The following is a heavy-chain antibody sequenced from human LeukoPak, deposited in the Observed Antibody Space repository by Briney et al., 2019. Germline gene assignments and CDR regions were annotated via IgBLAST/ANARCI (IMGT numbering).Heavy chain of an antibody. Sequence: GGSLRLSCAASGFTFSSYGMHWVRQAPGKGLEWVAFIRYDGSNKYYADSVKGRFTISRDNSKNTLYLQMNSLRAEDTAVYYCAKDYYYDSSGTEYFQHWGQGTLVTVSS. CDR1: GFTFSSYG. D-gene: IGHD3-22*01. CDR3: AKDYYYDSSGTEYFQH. CDR2: IRYDGSNK. J-gene: IGHJ1*01. V-gene: IGHV3-30*02.